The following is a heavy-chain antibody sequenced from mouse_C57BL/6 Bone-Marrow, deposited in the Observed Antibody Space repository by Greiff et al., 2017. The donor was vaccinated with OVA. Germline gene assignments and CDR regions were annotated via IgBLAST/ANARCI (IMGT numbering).Heavy chain of an antibody. J-gene: IGHJ2*01. D-gene: IGHD1-1*01. CDR1: GFNIKDYY. CDR3: ARDYGSSYEGLDD. CDR2: IDPEDGEP. Sequence: VQLQQSGAELVKPGASVKLSCTASGFNIKDYYMHWVKQRTEQGLAWIGRIDPEDGEPKYAPKFPGTATITAATSSNTAYLQLSSLTAEDTAVYDGARDYGSSYEGLDDWGQGTTLTGSS. V-gene: IGHV14-2*01.